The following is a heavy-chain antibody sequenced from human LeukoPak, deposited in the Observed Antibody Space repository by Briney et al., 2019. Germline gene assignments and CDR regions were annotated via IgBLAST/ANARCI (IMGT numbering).Heavy chain of an antibody. J-gene: IGHJ4*02. CDR3: VRHANTPMDDLDS. V-gene: IGHV1-2*04. CDR1: GFTFSDYY. Sequence: GASVKVSCKASGFTFSDYYIHWVRQAPGQGLEWMGWITPNGGTNYAQKFQGWVTMTRDTSISTAYMDLSRLTSDDTAVYYCVRHANTPMDDLDSWGQGTLVTVSS. CDR2: ITPNGGT. D-gene: IGHD5-18*01.